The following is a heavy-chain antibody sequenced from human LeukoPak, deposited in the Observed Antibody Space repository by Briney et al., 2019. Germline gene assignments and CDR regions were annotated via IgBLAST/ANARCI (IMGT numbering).Heavy chain of an antibody. CDR3: ARYAADGRTLEY. V-gene: IGHV4-59*01. Sequence: PSETLSLTCTVSGGSISGYYWNWIRQPPGKGLEWIGYIYYSGSTNYNPSLKSRVTISVDTSKNQFSLKLSSVTAADTAVYYCARYAADGRTLEYWGQGTLVTVSS. D-gene: IGHD6-13*01. CDR2: IYYSGST. J-gene: IGHJ4*02. CDR1: GGSISGYY.